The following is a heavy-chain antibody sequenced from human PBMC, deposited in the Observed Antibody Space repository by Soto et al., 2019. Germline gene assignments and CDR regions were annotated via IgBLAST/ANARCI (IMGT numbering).Heavy chain of an antibody. Sequence: EVQVVESGGGLVKPGGSLRLSCAASGFTFSSYSMNWVRQAPGKGLEWVSSISSSSSYIYYADSVKGRFTISRDNAKNSLYLQMNSLRAEVTAVYYCARVGGGYHLVHAFDICGQGTMVTVSS. J-gene: IGHJ3*02. CDR3: ARVGGGYHLVHAFDI. V-gene: IGHV3-21*01. CDR1: GFTFSSYS. D-gene: IGHD3-16*01. CDR2: ISSSSSYI.